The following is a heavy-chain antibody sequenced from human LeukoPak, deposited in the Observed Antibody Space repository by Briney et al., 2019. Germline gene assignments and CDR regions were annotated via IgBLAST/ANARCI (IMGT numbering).Heavy chain of an antibody. D-gene: IGHD4-17*01. V-gene: IGHV3-21*01. J-gene: IGHJ4*02. CDR2: ISSSSSYI. Sequence: GGSLRLSCAVSGFTFSNYWMNWVRQAPGKGLEWVSSISSSSSYIYYADSVKGRFTISRDNAKNSLYLQMNSLRAEDTAVYYCARDYNDYAYWGQGTLVTVSS. CDR1: GFTFSNYW. CDR3: ARDYNDYAY.